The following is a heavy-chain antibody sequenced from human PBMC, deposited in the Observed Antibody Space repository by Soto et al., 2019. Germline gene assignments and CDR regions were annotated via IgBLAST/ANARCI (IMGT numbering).Heavy chain of an antibody. J-gene: IGHJ4*02. CDR3: ARVSRYGYKSADY. CDR2: IYYSGST. CDR1: GGSVSSGSYY. Sequence: QVQLQESGPGLVKPSETLSLTCTVSGGSVSSGSYYWSWIRQPPGKGLEWIGYIYYSGSTNYNPSLNSRVTISVDTSKNQFSLKLSSVTAADTAVYYCARVSRYGYKSADYWGQGTLVTVSS. D-gene: IGHD5-18*01. V-gene: IGHV4-61*01.